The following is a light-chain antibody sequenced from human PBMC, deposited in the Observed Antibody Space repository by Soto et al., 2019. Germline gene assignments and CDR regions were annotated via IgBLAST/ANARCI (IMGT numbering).Light chain of an antibody. Sequence: DIQMTQSPSSLSASVGDRVTITCRASQGISRFLSWYQQIPGKAPKLLIYDASSLQSGVPSRFSGSGSGTDFTLTITSLQPEDFATYYCHQTYRTPLTFGGGTKVDIK. CDR2: DAS. CDR3: HQTYRTPLT. V-gene: IGKV1-39*01. J-gene: IGKJ4*01. CDR1: QGISRF.